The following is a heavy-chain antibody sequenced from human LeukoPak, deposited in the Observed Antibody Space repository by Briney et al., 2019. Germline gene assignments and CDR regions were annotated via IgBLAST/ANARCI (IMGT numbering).Heavy chain of an antibody. J-gene: IGHJ4*02. CDR2: MNPNSGNT. CDR1: GYTFTSYD. Sequence: GASVKVSCKASGYTFTSYDINWVRQATGQGLEWMGWMNPNSGNTGYAQKFQGRVTMTRDTSISTAYMELSSLTSEDTAVYYCAGVKEQLDADYFFDYWGQGTLVTVSS. D-gene: IGHD6-6*01. CDR3: AGVKEQLDADYFFDY. V-gene: IGHV1-8*01.